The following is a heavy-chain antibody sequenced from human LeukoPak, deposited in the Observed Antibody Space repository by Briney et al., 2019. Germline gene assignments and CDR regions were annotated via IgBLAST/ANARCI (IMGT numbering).Heavy chain of an antibody. CDR2: ISGSGGST. J-gene: IGHJ6*04. CDR3: AKAAGMDV. CDR1: GFNLSSYA. V-gene: IGHV3-23*01. Sequence: GSLKLSCATSGFNLSSYAMSRVRQAPGKGLEWVSAISGSGGSTYYADSVKGRFTISRDNSKNTLYLQMNSLRAEDTAVYYCAKAAGMDVWGKGTTVTVSS.